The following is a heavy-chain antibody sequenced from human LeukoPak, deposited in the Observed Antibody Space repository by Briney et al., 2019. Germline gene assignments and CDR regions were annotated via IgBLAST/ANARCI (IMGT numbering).Heavy chain of an antibody. D-gene: IGHD3-10*01. CDR3: APVFGGGTHLDGYFDL. CDR1: GYSFTRYW. J-gene: IGHJ2*01. Sequence: GESLKISCKGSGYSFTRYWIAWVRQMPGKGLEWMGIIYPGDSDTRYSPSFQGQVTISADKYISTAYLQWSSLKASDTAMYYCAPVFGGGTHLDGYFDLGGGGTLFTVSS. CDR2: IYPGDSDT. V-gene: IGHV5-51*01.